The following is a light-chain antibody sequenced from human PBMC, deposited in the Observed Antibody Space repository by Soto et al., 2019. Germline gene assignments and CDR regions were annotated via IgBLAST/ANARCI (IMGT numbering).Light chain of an antibody. V-gene: IGLV2-11*01. CDR2: DVT. CDR3: ASYAVSNNLF. J-gene: IGLJ2*01. Sequence: QSALTQPRSVSGSPGQSVTISCTGTISDVAGYNYVSWYQHHPGKAPKLLISDVTKRPSWVPDRFSGSKSGSTASLTISELQAEDEADYYCASYAVSNNLFFGGGTKLTVL. CDR1: ISDVAGYNY.